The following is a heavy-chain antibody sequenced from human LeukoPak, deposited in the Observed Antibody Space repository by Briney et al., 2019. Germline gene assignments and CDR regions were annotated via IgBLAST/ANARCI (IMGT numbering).Heavy chain of an antibody. V-gene: IGHV1-69*06. CDR2: IIPIFGTA. CDR1: GGTFSSYA. CDR3: AGPSFSGSYRYYYMDV. Sequence: ASVKVSCKASGGTFSSYAISWVRQAPGQGLEWMGGIIPIFGTANYAQKFQGRVTITADKSTSTAYMELSSLRSEDTAVYYCAGPSFSGSYRYYYMDVWGKGTTVTISS. J-gene: IGHJ6*03. D-gene: IGHD1-26*01.